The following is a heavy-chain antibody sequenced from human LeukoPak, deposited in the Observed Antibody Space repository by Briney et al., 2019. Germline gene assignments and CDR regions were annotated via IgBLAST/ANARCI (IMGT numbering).Heavy chain of an antibody. J-gene: IGHJ4*02. V-gene: IGHV1-46*01. D-gene: IGHD4-11*01. Sequence: ASVKASCKASGYTFTSYYMHWVRQAPGQGLEWMGIINPSGGSTSYAQKFQGRVTMTRDMSTSTVYMELSSLRSEDTAVYYCAGDDYSNYYLDYWGQGTLVTVSS. CDR1: GYTFTSYY. CDR2: INPSGGST. CDR3: AGDDYSNYYLDY.